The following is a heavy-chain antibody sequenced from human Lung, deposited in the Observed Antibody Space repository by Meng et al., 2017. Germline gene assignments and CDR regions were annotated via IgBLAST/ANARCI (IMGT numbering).Heavy chain of an antibody. V-gene: IGHV4-34*01. Sequence: QVQIQQCGASLLKPSATLSLTRVVSGGSFSDYYWSWIRQPPGKGLEWIGEINHSGSTNYNPSLESRATISVDTSQNNLSLKLSSVTAADSAVYYCARGPTTMAHDFDYWGQGTLVTVSS. CDR2: INHSGST. J-gene: IGHJ4*02. CDR1: GGSFSDYY. CDR3: ARGPTTMAHDFDY. D-gene: IGHD4-11*01.